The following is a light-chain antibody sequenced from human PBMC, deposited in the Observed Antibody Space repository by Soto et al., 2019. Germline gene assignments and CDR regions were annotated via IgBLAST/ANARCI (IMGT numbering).Light chain of an antibody. CDR1: SSDIGGYNY. Sequence: QSVRTQPASVSGSPGQSITISCTGSSSDIGGYNYVSWYQQEPGKAPKLMIYEVNNRPSGVSNRFSGSKSGNTASLTISGLQAEDEADYYCSSYTTSSSVVFGGGTQLTVL. J-gene: IGLJ2*01. CDR2: EVN. CDR3: SSYTTSSSVV. V-gene: IGLV2-14*01.